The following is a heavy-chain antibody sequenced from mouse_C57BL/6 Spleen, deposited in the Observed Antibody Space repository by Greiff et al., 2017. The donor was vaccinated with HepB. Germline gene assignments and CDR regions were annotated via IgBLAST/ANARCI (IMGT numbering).Heavy chain of an antibody. CDR2: INPGSGGT. Sequence: QVQLQQSGAELVRPGTSVKVSCKASGYAFTNYLIEWVKQRPGQGLEWIGVINPGSGGTNYNEKFKGKATLTADKSSSTAYMQLSSLTSEDSAVYFCARGAGYYAASNYAMDYWGQGTSVTVSS. CDR3: ARGAGYYAASNYAMDY. J-gene: IGHJ4*01. D-gene: IGHD2-3*01. CDR1: GYAFTNYL. V-gene: IGHV1-54*01.